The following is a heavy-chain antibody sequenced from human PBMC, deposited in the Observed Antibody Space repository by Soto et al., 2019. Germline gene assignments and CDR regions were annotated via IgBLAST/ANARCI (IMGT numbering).Heavy chain of an antibody. CDR2: IIPILGSA. V-gene: IGHV1-69*01. D-gene: IGHD1-26*01. J-gene: IGHJ3*01. CDR1: GGTIISHA. Sequence: QVQLVQSGAEVKRPGSSVKVSCKASGGTIISHAISWVRQAPGQGLEWMGGIIPILGSANYAQKFQDRLTTIADACTSTTYMELSSLRSDDAAVYYCASRERVDAFDVWGQGTLVTVSS. CDR3: ASRERVDAFDV.